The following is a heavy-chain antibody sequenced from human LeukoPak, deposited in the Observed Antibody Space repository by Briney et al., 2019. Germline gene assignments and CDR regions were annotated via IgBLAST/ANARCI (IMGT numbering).Heavy chain of an antibody. Sequence: GGSLRLSCAASGFSFSSYAMTWARQAPVKGLEWVSAISGDGTRTYYADSVKGRFTISRDNSKNTLYLEMSSLRVEDTAIYHCAKWPEGAMDYFDYWGQGTLVTVSS. CDR2: ISGDGTRT. V-gene: IGHV3-23*01. J-gene: IGHJ4*02. CDR3: AKWPEGAMDYFDY. CDR1: GFSFSSYA. D-gene: IGHD3-16*01.